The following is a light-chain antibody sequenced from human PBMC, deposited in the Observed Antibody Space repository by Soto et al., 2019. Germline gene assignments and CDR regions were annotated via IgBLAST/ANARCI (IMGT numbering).Light chain of an antibody. V-gene: IGKV3-20*01. CDR3: QKYGGSTIT. CDR2: GAS. CDR1: QSVSRR. Sequence: EVVLTQSPGTLSLSPGGTATLSCRASQSVSRRVAWYQQRPGQSPRILISGASMRASGVPVRFIGSGSGTDFNLTITSLEPEDFAVYYCQKYGGSTITCGLGTRLEIK. J-gene: IGKJ5*01.